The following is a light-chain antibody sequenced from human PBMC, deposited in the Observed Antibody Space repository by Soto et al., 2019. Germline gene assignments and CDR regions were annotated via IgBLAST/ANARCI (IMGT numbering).Light chain of an antibody. Sequence: QSVLTQPPSVSAAPGQKVTISCSGSSSNIGINFVSWYQQFPGTVPKVVVYDNDKRPSGIPDRFSGSKSGTSAALDITGLQTGDEADYYCGTRDNLLSAVVFGGGTKLTVL. CDR3: GTRDNLLSAVV. CDR1: SSNIGINF. CDR2: DND. V-gene: IGLV1-51*01. J-gene: IGLJ3*02.